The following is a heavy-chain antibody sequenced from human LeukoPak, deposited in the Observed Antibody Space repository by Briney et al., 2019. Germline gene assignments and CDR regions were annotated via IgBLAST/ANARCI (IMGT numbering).Heavy chain of an antibody. V-gene: IGHV1-2*02. D-gene: IGHD3-10*01. Sequence: ASVEVSCKASGYTFTDYYMHWVRQAPGQGLEWVGYINPNSGGTNYAQKFQGRVTMTRDTSISTAYMDLSRLTSDDTAIYYCARDRGRISDYYGSGSSLHYCMDVWGKGTTVTVSS. J-gene: IGHJ6*03. CDR3: ARDRGRISDYYGSGSSLHYCMDV. CDR2: INPNSGGT. CDR1: GYTFTDYY.